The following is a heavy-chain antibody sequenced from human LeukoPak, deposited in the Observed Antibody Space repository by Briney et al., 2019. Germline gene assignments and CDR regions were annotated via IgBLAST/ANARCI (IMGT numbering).Heavy chain of an antibody. CDR2: IYTSGST. J-gene: IGHJ4*02. D-gene: IGHD1-26*01. CDR1: GGSISSGSYY. V-gene: IGHV4-61*02. Sequence: PSETLSLTCTVSGGSISSGSYYWSWIRQPAGKGLEWIWRIYTSGSTNYNPSLKSRVTISVDKSKNQFSLKLSSVTAADTAVYYCARDVGVTPVYFDYWGQGTLVTVSS. CDR3: ARDVGVTPVYFDY.